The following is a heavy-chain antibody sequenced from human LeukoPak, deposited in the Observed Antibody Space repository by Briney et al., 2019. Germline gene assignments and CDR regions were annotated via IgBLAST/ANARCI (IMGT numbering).Heavy chain of an antibody. V-gene: IGHV3-72*01. CDR3: ARGSIMVRGVIDY. CDR2: IRNKVNSYFT. Sequence: PGGSLRLSCATSGFTFSDHYMDWVRQAPGRGLEWVGRIRNKVNSYFTEYAASVKGRFTISRDESQNSLYLQMDSLKTEDTAVYYCARGSIMVRGVIDYWGQGTLVTVSS. D-gene: IGHD3-10*01. J-gene: IGHJ4*02. CDR1: GFTFSDHY.